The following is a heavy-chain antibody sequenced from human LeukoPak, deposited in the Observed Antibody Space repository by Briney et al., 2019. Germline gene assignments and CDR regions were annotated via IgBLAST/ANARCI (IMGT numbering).Heavy chain of an antibody. CDR3: VRTPPNWGFDY. D-gene: IGHD7-27*01. V-gene: IGHV1-8*01. CDR2: MSPNSGDT. J-gene: IGHJ4*02. Sequence: ASVKVSCKASGYTFTTHDINWVRQAPGQGLEWLGWMSPNSGDTGYAQKFQGRVTMTSDSSISTAYMELSSLRSEDTAIYYCVRTPPNWGFDYWGQGTLVTVSS. CDR1: GYTFTTHD.